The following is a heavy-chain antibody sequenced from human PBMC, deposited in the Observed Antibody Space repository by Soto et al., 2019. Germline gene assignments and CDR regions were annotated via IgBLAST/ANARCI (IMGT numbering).Heavy chain of an antibody. D-gene: IGHD2-8*02. CDR1: GFTFDDYA. Sequence: EVELVESGGGLVQPGRSLRLSCAASGFTFDDYAMHWVRQAPGKGLEWVSGISWSTATIGYADSVKGRFTISRDNAKNSLYLQMNILSVEDTVLYYCAKNVTGRGVYHEAFDIWGQGTMVTVSS. J-gene: IGHJ3*02. V-gene: IGHV3-9*01. CDR2: ISWSTATI. CDR3: AKNVTGRGVYHEAFDI.